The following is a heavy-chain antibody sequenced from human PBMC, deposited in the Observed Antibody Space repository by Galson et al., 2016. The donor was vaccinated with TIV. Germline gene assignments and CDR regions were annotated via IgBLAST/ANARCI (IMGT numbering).Heavy chain of an antibody. CDR2: ITGMFGTT. J-gene: IGHJ6*03. CDR1: GGPFSSYA. CDR3: ARHVGYNNYYYMDV. V-gene: IGHV1-69*05. Sequence: SVKVSCKASGGPFSSYAISWVRQAPGQGLEWVGGITGMFGTTNYAQKFQGRVTITTDESTSTAYMELSSLRSEDTAVYYCARHVGYNNYYYMDVWGAGTTVIVSS. D-gene: IGHD1-14*01.